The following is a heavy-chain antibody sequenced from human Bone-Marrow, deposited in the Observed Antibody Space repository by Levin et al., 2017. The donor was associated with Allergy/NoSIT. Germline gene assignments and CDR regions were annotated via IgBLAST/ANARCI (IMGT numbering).Heavy chain of an antibody. J-gene: IGHJ4*02. V-gene: IGHV3-23*01. CDR2: ISGSGHSI. CDR1: GFTFRTYA. D-gene: IGHD2-21*01. Sequence: QAGGSLRLSCEASGFTFRTYAMTWVRRSPGRGLEWVASISGSGHSIYYTDSLKGRFIISRDNSNNSLSLEMSDLRADDSALYFCAKASGSRVFARLEVWGQGTLITVAS. CDR3: AKASGSRVFARLEV.